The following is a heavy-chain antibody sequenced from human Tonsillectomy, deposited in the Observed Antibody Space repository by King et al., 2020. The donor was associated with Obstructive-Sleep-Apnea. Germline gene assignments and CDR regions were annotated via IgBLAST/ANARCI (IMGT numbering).Heavy chain of an antibody. V-gene: IGHV4-59*01. CDR3: ARGGGSPPFDY. CDR1: GGSISSYY. J-gene: IGHJ4*02. D-gene: IGHD1-26*01. CDR2: IYYSGST. Sequence: VQLQESGPGLVKPSETLSLTCTVSGGSISSYYWSWIRQPPGNGLEWIGYIYYSGSTNYNPALKSRVTISVDTSKNQFSLRLSSVTAADTAVFYCARGGGSPPFDYWGQGTLVTVSS.